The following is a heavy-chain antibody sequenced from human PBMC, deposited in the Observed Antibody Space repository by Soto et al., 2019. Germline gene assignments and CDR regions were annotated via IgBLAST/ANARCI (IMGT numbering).Heavy chain of an antibody. CDR3: AKDLSYYGSGSLDRGYYFGMDL. Sequence: PGGSLRLSCAASGFTFSSYGMHWVRQAPGKGLEWVAVISYDGSNKYYADSVKGRFTISRANSKNTLYLQMNSLRAEDTAVYYCAKDLSYYGSGSLDRGYYFGMDLWGQGTTVTVSS. D-gene: IGHD3-10*01. CDR2: ISYDGSNK. J-gene: IGHJ6*02. CDR1: GFTFSSYG. V-gene: IGHV3-30*18.